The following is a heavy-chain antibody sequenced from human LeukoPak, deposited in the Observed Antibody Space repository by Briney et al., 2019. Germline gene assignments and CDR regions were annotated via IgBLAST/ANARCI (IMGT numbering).Heavy chain of an antibody. CDR1: GFTFSSYA. CDR3: AKDLMVQGVIITPLFDY. J-gene: IGHJ4*02. V-gene: IGHV3-23*01. D-gene: IGHD3-10*01. CDR2: ISGSGGST. Sequence: GGSLRLSCAASGFTFSSYAMSWVRQAPGKGLEWVSAISGSGGSTYYADSVKDRFTISRDNSKNTLYLQMNSLRAEDTAVYYCAKDLMVQGVIITPLFDYWGQGTLVTVSS.